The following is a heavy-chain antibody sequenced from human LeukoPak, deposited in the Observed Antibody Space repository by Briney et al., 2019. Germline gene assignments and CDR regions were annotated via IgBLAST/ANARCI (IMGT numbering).Heavy chain of an antibody. Sequence: GGSLRLSCAASGFTVSSNYMSWVRQAPGKGLEWVSVTYSGGSTYYADSVKGRFTISRDNSKNTLYLQMNSLRAEDTAVYYCARSQFSGIAVAGALDPWGQGTLVTVSS. CDR1: GFTVSSNY. CDR3: ARSQFSGIAVAGALDP. CDR2: TYSGGST. J-gene: IGHJ5*02. V-gene: IGHV3-66*01. D-gene: IGHD6-19*01.